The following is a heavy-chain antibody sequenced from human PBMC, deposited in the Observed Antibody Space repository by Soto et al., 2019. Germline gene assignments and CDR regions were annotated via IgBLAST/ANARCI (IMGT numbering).Heavy chain of an antibody. V-gene: IGHV3-23*01. CDR3: ARAPRGGYFHFDI. J-gene: IGHJ3*02. CDR1: GGSISSSD. CDR2: IGGSGDST. Sequence: ETLSLTCGVSGGSISSSDWWSWVRQPPGKGLEWVSTIGGSGDSTYYADSVKGRFTISRDNSKNTLYLQMNSLRAEDTAVYYCARAPRGGYFHFDIWGQGTMVTVSS. D-gene: IGHD5-12*01.